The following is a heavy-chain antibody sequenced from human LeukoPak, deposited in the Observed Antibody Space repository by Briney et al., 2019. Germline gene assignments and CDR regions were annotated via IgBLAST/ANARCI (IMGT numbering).Heavy chain of an antibody. D-gene: IGHD4-23*01. Sequence: SETLSLTCTVSGGSISSSSYYWGWIRQPPGKGLEWIGSIYYSGSTYYNPSLKSRVTISVDTSKNQFSLKLSSVTAADTAVYYCARPRGTTVVTRGGWFDPWGQGTLVTVSS. V-gene: IGHV4-39*01. CDR2: IYYSGST. CDR1: GGSISSSSYY. J-gene: IGHJ5*02. CDR3: ARPRGTTVVTRGGWFDP.